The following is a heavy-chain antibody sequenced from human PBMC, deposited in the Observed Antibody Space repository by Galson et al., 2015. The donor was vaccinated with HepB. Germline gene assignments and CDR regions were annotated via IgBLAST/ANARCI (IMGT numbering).Heavy chain of an antibody. V-gene: IGHV1-2*02. CDR3: ARADWGLGADV. CDR2: INPNNGGA. CDR1: GYTLTDYY. D-gene: IGHD7-27*01. J-gene: IGHJ6*02. Sequence: SVKVSCKASGYTLTDYYMYWVRQAPGQGLEWMGWINPNNGGAYYAQKFQGRVTMTRDTSISTAYMELSSLRSDDTAVYYCARADWGLGADVWGQGTTVTASS.